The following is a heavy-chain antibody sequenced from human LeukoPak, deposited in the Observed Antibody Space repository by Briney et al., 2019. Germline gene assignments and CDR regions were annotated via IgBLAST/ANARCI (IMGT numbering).Heavy chain of an antibody. CDR2: MNPNSGNT. V-gene: IGHV1-8*01. CDR1: GYTFTSYD. J-gene: IGHJ4*02. CDR3: ARGNDYDFWSGYTNFDY. D-gene: IGHD3-3*01. Sequence: ASAKVSCKASGYTFTSYDINWVRQATGQGLEWMGWMNPNSGNTGYAQKFQGRVTMTRNTSISTAYMELSSLRSEDTAVYYCARGNDYDFWSGYTNFDYWGQGTLVTVSS.